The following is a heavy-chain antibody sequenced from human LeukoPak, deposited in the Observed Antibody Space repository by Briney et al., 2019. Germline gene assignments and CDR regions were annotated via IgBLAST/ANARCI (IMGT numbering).Heavy chain of an antibody. CDR2: TYYSGST. D-gene: IGHD4-17*01. J-gene: IGHJ4*02. CDR3: VKDVGDHVTDC. V-gene: IGHV4-39*02. CDR1: GGSISRNNYY. Sequence: SETLSLTCTVSGGSISRNNYYWDWIRQPPGKGLEYIGSTYYSGSTYYTPSLKSRVTISVDTSKNQFSLKLSSVTATDTAVYYCVKDVGDHVTDCWGQGTLVTVSS.